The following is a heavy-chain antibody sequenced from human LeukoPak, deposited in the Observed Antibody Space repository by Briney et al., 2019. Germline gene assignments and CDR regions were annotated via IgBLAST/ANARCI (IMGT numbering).Heavy chain of an antibody. Sequence: SGGSLRLSCAASGFTFTNYAVHWVRQAPGKGLEYVSAISSNGDRTYYANSVKGRFTISRDNSKNTLYLQMGSLRAEDMAVYYCARLLDYDILTGYPGIYYFDYWGQGTLVTVSS. D-gene: IGHD3-9*01. CDR3: ARLLDYDILTGYPGIYYFDY. V-gene: IGHV3-64*01. J-gene: IGHJ4*02. CDR2: ISSNGDRT. CDR1: GFTFTNYA.